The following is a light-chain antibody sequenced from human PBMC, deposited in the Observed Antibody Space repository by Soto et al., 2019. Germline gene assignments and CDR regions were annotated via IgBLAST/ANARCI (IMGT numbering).Light chain of an antibody. Sequence: DIQMTQSPSTLSASVGDRVTITCRASQSISSWLAWYQQKPGKAPKLLIYKAYSLGSGVPSRISGSGSGTEFTLTISSLQPDDFATYFCQHYNSYPWTFGQGTKVEIK. J-gene: IGKJ1*01. CDR2: KAY. CDR3: QHYNSYPWT. CDR1: QSISSW. V-gene: IGKV1-5*03.